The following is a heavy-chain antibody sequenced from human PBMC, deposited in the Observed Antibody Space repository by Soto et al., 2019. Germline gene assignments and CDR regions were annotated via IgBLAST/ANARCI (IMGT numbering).Heavy chain of an antibody. Sequence: GGSLRLSCAASGFTVSSNYMSWVRQAPGKGLEWVSVIYSGGSTYYADSVKGRFTISRDNSKNTLYLQMNSLRAEDTAVYYCALDGYNSGDHDAFDIWGQGTMVTVSS. CDR3: ALDGYNSGDHDAFDI. CDR1: GFTVSSNY. D-gene: IGHD5-12*01. V-gene: IGHV3-53*01. CDR2: IYSGGST. J-gene: IGHJ3*02.